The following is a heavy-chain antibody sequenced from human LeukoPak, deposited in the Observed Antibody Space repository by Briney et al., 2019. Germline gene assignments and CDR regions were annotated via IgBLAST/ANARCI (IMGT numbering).Heavy chain of an antibody. D-gene: IGHD5-12*01. Sequence: GGSLRLSCAASGFSFSNYLMSWVRQAPGKGLDWVSAISGSGSSTYYAHSVKGRFTISRDNSKNTLYLQMNSLRAEDTAVYYCAKLSGYDWDGFDYWGQGTLVTVSS. CDR3: AKLSGYDWDGFDY. J-gene: IGHJ4*02. CDR1: GFSFSNYL. V-gene: IGHV3-23*01. CDR2: ISGSGSST.